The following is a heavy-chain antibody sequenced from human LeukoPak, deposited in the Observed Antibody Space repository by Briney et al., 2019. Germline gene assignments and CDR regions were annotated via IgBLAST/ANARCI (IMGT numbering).Heavy chain of an antibody. CDR2: INWNGGST. D-gene: IGHD2-8*01. V-gene: IGHV3-20*04. CDR1: GFTFDDYG. CDR3: ARGLGFMVYGETFDY. Sequence: PGGSLRLSCAASGFTFDDYGMSWVRQAPGKGLEWVSGINWNGGSTGYADSVKGRFTISRDNAKNSLYLRMNSLRAEDTALYYCARGLGFMVYGETFDYWGQGTLVTVSS. J-gene: IGHJ4*02.